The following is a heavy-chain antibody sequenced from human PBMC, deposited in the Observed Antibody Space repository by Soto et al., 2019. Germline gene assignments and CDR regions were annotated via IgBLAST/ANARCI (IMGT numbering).Heavy chain of an antibody. CDR1: GVTFSSYA. V-gene: IGHV3-23*01. CDR2: ISGSGGST. D-gene: IGHD2-15*01. J-gene: IGHJ4*02. Sequence: GGSLRLACAASGVTFSSYAMSWVRQAPGKGLEWVSAISGSGGSTYYADSVKGRFTISRDNSKNTLYLQMNSLRAEDTAVYYCLASNPPGNPYCSGGSCYFFDYWAQRTLVTVSS. CDR3: LASNPPGNPYCSGGSCYFFDY.